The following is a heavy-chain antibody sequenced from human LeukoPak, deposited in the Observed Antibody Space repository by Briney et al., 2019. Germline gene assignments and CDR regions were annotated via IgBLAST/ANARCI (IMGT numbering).Heavy chain of an antibody. J-gene: IGHJ5*02. CDR3: AREDFWSGYYWSWFDP. V-gene: IGHV3-30*03. CDR1: GTTFSSYG. CDR2: ISYDGGYK. D-gene: IGHD3-3*01. Sequence: GGSLRLSCAASGTTFSSYGMHWVRQAPGKGLEWVAVISYDGGYKYYADSVKGRFTISRDNAKNTLYLQMNSLRAEDTAVYYCAREDFWSGYYWSWFDPWGQGTLVTVSS.